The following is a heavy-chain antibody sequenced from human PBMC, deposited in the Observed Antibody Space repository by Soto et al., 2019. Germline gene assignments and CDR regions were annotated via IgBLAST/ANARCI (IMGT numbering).Heavy chain of an antibody. CDR3: ASSYGDYVSY. CDR1: DGSISSSSYY. Sequence: QLQLQESGPGLVKPSETQSLTCTVSDGSISSSSYYWGWIRQPPGKGLEWIGSISYSGSTYYNPSLKSRVTISVDTSKNQFSLKLSSVTAADTAVYYCASSYGDYVSYWGQGTLVTVSS. D-gene: IGHD4-17*01. V-gene: IGHV4-39*01. J-gene: IGHJ4*02. CDR2: ISYSGST.